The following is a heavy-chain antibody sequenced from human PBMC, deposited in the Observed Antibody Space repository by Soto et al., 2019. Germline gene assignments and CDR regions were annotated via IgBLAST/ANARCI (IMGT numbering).Heavy chain of an antibody. D-gene: IGHD2-2*02. CDR2: TSYDGIKK. J-gene: IGHJ6*02. Sequence: QVQLVESGGGVVQPGRSLRLSCAASGLTFDKFDMHWVRQAPGKGLQWVAVTSYDGIKKYYAASVKGRFTISRDNSNNPLHLQMNNLRADDTAVYYCVREGRVPAAIGNYYYGMDVWGQGTAVSVSS. V-gene: IGHV3-30-3*01. CDR3: VREGRVPAAIGNYYYGMDV. CDR1: GLTFDKFD.